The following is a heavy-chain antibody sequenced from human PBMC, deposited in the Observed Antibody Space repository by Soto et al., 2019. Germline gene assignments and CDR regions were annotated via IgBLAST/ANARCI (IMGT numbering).Heavy chain of an antibody. CDR3: AGASGSDGMDV. J-gene: IGHJ6*02. CDR2: IYPADSDT. Sequence: GESLKISCNGSGYSFTNYWIVWVRQMPGKGLEWMGSIYPADSDTRYRPSFQGQVTISADESITTAYLQWTSLKASDTAMYYCAGASGSDGMDVWGQGTTVTVSS. V-gene: IGHV5-51*01. CDR1: GYSFTNYW.